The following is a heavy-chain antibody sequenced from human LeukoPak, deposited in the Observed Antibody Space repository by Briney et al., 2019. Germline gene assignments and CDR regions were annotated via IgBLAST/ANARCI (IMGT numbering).Heavy chain of an antibody. CDR2: IYTSGGT. Sequence: SETLSLTCTVSGNSISSYYWSWIRQPPGKGLEWIGYIYTSGGTNYIPSLKGRVTISIDTSKNQFSLKLSSVTAADSAVYYCARLTRRSTSPDRYYLDYWGQGTLVTVSS. V-gene: IGHV4-4*09. J-gene: IGHJ4*02. D-gene: IGHD6-6*01. CDR3: ARLTRRSTSPDRYYLDY. CDR1: GNSISSYY.